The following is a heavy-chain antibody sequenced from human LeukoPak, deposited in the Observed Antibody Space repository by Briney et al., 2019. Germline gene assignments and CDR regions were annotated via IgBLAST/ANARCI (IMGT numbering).Heavy chain of an antibody. D-gene: IGHD2-2*02. CDR2: IYHSGNT. Sequence: PSETLSLTCAVSGGSFSTSSWWSWVRQPPGKGLEWIGEIYHSGNTNYNPSLKSRVSISLDKSKNQFALRLSPVTAADTAIYYCARGTSCSSECCYTAGYWLDPWGRGTLVTVSS. CDR1: GGSFSTSSW. CDR3: ARGTSCSSECCYTAGYWLDP. J-gene: IGHJ5*02. V-gene: IGHV4-4*02.